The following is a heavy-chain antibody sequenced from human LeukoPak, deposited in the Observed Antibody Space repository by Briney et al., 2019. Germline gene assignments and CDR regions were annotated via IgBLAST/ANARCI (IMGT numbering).Heavy chain of an antibody. Sequence: QPGRSLRLSCAASGFTFSSYGMHWVRQAPGKGLEWVAVIWYDGSDKYYADSVKGRFTISRDNSKNTLYLQMNSLRAEDTAIYYCAATVESGYWGQGTLVTVSS. CDR3: AATVESGY. CDR1: GFTFSSYG. CDR2: IWYDGSDK. V-gene: IGHV3-33*01. D-gene: IGHD4-17*01. J-gene: IGHJ4*02.